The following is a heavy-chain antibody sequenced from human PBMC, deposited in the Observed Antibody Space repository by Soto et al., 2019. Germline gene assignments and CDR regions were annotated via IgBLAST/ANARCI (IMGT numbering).Heavy chain of an antibody. Sequence: QVQLVESGGGLVKPGGSLRLSCAASGFTFSSYAMHWVRQAPGKGLEWVAVISYDGSNKYYADSVKGRFTISRDNSKNTLYLQMNSLRAEDTAVYYCAREGYYDFWSGIYYYYGMDVWGQGTTVTVSS. D-gene: IGHD3-3*01. CDR2: ISYDGSNK. CDR1: GFTFSSYA. V-gene: IGHV3-30-3*01. CDR3: AREGYYDFWSGIYYYYGMDV. J-gene: IGHJ6*02.